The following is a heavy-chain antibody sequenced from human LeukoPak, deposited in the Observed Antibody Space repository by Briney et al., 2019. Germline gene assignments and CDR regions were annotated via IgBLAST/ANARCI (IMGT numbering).Heavy chain of an antibody. Sequence: PGGSLRLSRAASGFTFSYYSMNWVRQAPGKGLEWVSSISGTSKYIFYGDSVKGRFTVSRDNANNSLYLQMDSVRADDTAVYYCARAGDLGTAAALSWGQGTLVTVSS. J-gene: IGHJ4*02. CDR3: ARAGDLGTAAALS. D-gene: IGHD6-13*01. CDR2: ISGTSKYI. CDR1: GFTFSYYS. V-gene: IGHV3-21*01.